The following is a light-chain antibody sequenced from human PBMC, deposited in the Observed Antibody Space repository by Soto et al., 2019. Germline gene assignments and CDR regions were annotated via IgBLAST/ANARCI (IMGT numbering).Light chain of an antibody. V-gene: IGKV3-11*01. J-gene: IGKJ1*01. Sequence: IVLTQSPATLSLSPGERATLSRRASQSVGSFLAWHQQKRGQAPRLLIYDASNRATGIPARFSGSGSGTDFTLTISSLEPEDFTVYYCQQRSSWPWTFGQGTKVEIK. CDR1: QSVGSF. CDR3: QQRSSWPWT. CDR2: DAS.